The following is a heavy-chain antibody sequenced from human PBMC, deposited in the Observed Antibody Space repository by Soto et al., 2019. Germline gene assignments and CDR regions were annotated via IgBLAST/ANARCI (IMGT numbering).Heavy chain of an antibody. Sequence: SVKVSCKASGYTFTSYGISWVRQAPGQGLEWMGGIIPIFGTASYAQKFQGRVTITADESTSTAYMELSSLRSEDTAVYYCARGLGAYYDSSGYHRHYYGMDVWGQGTTVTVSS. V-gene: IGHV1-69*13. CDR3: ARGLGAYYDSSGYHRHYYGMDV. J-gene: IGHJ6*02. CDR1: GYTFTSYG. D-gene: IGHD3-22*01. CDR2: IIPIFGTA.